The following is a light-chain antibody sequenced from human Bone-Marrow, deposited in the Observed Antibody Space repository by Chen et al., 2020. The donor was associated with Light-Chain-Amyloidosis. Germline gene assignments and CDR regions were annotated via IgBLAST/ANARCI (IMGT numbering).Light chain of an antibody. CDR2: GVN. J-gene: IGLJ3*02. CDR1: YSDVGSHNF. V-gene: IGLV2-23*02. CDR3: CSYGGRFSLM. Sequence: QSALTQPASVSGSPGQSVTIACTGSYSDVGSHNFVSWYQLHPGRAPKLILYGVNNRPSGVSEHFSCSKTDNTASLTSSGLLGEDEADYYCCSYGGRFSLMFGGGTRLTVL.